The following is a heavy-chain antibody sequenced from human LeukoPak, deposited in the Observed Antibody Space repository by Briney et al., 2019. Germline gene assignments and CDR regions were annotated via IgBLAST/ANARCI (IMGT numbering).Heavy chain of an antibody. V-gene: IGHV4-59*12. D-gene: IGHD3-22*01. CDR3: ARGQDYYYDSSGYRLFFDY. CDR1: GGSISSYY. J-gene: IGHJ4*02. CDR2: IYHSGST. Sequence: PSETLSLTCTVSGGSISSYYWSWIRQPAGKGLEWIGEIYHSGSTSYNPSLKSRVTISVDKSKNQFSLKLSSVTAADTAVYYCARGQDYYYDSSGYRLFFDYWGQGTLVTVSS.